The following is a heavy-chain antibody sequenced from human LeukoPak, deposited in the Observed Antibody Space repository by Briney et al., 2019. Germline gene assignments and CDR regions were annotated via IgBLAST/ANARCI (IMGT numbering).Heavy chain of an antibody. J-gene: IGHJ4*02. CDR2: INHSGST. V-gene: IGHV4-34*01. CDR3: ARLGGYHDPPDY. Sequence: SETLSLTCAVYGGSFSGYYWSWIRQPPGKGLEWIGEINHSGSTNYNPSLESRVTMSVDTSKNQFFLNLSSVTAADTAVYYCARLGGYHDPPDYWGQGTLVTVSS. CDR1: GGSFSGYY. D-gene: IGHD3-16*02.